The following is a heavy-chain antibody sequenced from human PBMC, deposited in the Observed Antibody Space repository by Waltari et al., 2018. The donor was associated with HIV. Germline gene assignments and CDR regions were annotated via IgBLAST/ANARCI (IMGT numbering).Heavy chain of an antibody. CDR3: VRRGRDGYIDY. V-gene: IGHV3-73*01. J-gene: IGHJ4*02. Sequence: EVQLVEFGGGLVKPGGSLTRSCAASGFTFSGSAMHWVRQASGKGLEWVARIRNKANSYATVYAASVKGRFTISRDDWKDTAYLQMNSLKSADTAVYYCVRRGRDGYIDYWGQGTLVTVSS. D-gene: IGHD3-22*01. CDR1: GFTFSGSA. CDR2: IRNKANSYAT.